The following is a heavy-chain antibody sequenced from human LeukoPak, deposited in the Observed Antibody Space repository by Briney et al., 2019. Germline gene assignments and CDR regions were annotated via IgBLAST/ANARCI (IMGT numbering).Heavy chain of an antibody. CDR2: INPNSGGT. D-gene: IGHD3-10*01. V-gene: IGHV1-2*04. J-gene: IGHJ3*02. CDR1: GYTFTGYY. CDR3: ARSWLRGYYGSAPEAFDI. Sequence: ASVKVSCRASGYTFTGYYMHWVRQAPGQGLEWMGWINPNSGGTNYAQKFQGWVTMTRDTTISTAYMELSRLRSDDTAVYYCARSWLRGYYGSAPEAFDIWGQGTMVTVSS.